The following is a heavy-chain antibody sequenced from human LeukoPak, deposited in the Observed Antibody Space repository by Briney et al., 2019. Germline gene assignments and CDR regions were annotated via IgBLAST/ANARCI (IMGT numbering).Heavy chain of an antibody. D-gene: IGHD4-17*01. Sequence: ASVKVSCKASGYTFTSYYMHWVRQAPGQGLEWMGIINPSGGSASYAQKFQGRVTMTRDTSTSTVYMELSSLRSEDTAVYYCARVDYGDYVVGYWGQGTLVTVSS. CDR1: GYTFTSYY. V-gene: IGHV1-46*01. CDR3: ARVDYGDYVVGY. CDR2: INPSGGSA. J-gene: IGHJ4*02.